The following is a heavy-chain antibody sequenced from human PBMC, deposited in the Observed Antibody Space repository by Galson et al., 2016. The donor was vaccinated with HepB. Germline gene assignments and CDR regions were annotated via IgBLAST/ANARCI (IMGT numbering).Heavy chain of an antibody. Sequence: SLRLSCAASGFTFDDYAMHWVRQAPGTGLEWVSSISWNSGNLDYADSVKGRFTISRDNAKNSLYLQMDSLSAEDTAFYYCATGPGLERRNYYFDYGGQGTLVTVAS. V-gene: IGHV3-9*01. CDR3: ATGPGLERRNYYFDY. CDR2: ISWNSGNL. D-gene: IGHD1-1*01. CDR1: GFTFDDYA. J-gene: IGHJ4*02.